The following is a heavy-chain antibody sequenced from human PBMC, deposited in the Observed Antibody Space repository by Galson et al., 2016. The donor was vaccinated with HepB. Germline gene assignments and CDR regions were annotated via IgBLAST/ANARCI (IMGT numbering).Heavy chain of an antibody. Sequence: SVKVSCKASGYTFTGHYIHWVRQAPGQGLEWMGWINPNSSGTKFAVKFQGRVTVTRDTSTSIAYMEWSRLRSDDTAVYFCARAGLRYFDWFSPYYFDYWGQGTLVTVSS. CDR1: GYTFTGHY. CDR3: ARAGLRYFDWFSPYYFDY. J-gene: IGHJ4*02. CDR2: INPNSSGT. V-gene: IGHV1-2*02. D-gene: IGHD3-9*01.